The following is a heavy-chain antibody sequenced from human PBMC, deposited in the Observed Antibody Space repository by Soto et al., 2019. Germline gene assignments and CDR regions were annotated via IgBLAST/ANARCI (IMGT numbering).Heavy chain of an antibody. D-gene: IGHD3-3*01. CDR2: IRGSGDVT. CDR3: AKHGGPSYSYYMDV. J-gene: IGHJ6*03. CDR1: GFTFSNYA. V-gene: IGHV3-23*01. Sequence: VQLLESGGGLVQPGGSLRLSCAASGFTFSNYAMTWVRQAPGKGLEWVSGIRGSGDVTYYADSVQGRFAISRDNSKNTLYLQMNSLRDEDTAIYYCAKHGGPSYSYYMDVWGKGTTVTVSS.